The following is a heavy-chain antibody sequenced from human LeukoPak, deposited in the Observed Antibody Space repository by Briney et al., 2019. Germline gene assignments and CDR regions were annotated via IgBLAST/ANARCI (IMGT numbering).Heavy chain of an antibody. V-gene: IGHV3-23*01. J-gene: IGHJ3*02. D-gene: IGHD6-25*01. CDR2: ISGSGYST. CDR1: GFTFSNYA. CDR3: ARGLSGDAFDI. Sequence: PGGSLRLYCAASGFTFSNYAMTWVRQALGKGLEWVSTISGSGYSTYYADSVKGRFTISRDNAKNTLYLQMNSLRAEDTAVYYCARGLSGDAFDIWGQGTMVTVSS.